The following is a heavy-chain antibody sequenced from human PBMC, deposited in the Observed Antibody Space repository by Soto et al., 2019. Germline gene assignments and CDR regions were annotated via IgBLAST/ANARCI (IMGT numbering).Heavy chain of an antibody. Sequence: QLQLVESGGGVVQPGRSLKLSCVASGLPFRNYAFHWVRQAPGKGLEWLAVMTDDRPEIYYADSVQGRFTISRDNSKNSLYLQMNRRRSEDTAVYYCSRQNRLGAATYFDYWGQGTLVTVSS. J-gene: IGHJ4*02. CDR2: MTDDRPEI. V-gene: IGHV3-30-3*01. CDR1: GLPFRNYA. D-gene: IGHD1-26*01. CDR3: SRQNRLGAATYFDY.